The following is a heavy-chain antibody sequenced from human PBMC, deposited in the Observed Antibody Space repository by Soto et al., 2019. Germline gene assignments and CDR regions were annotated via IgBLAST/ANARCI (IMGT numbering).Heavy chain of an antibody. CDR1: GGTFSSYA. D-gene: IGHD3-3*01. CDR3: ARGTIFGVVTTYYYYGMDV. V-gene: IGHV1-69*06. CDR2: IIPIFGTA. J-gene: IGHJ6*02. Sequence: SVKVSCKASGGTFSSYAISWVRQAPGQGLEWMGGIIPIFGTANYAQKFQGRVTITADKSTSTAYMELSSLRPEDTAVYYCARGTIFGVVTTYYYYGMDVWGQGTTVTVSS.